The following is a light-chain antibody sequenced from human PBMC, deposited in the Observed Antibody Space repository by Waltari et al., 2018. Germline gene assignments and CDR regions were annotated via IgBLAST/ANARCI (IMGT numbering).Light chain of an antibody. CDR1: NSAVGTYTL. Sequence: QSALIPPASVSGPPGPSITMSCTETNSAVGTYTLVSWYQQHPGKAPKLMIYEGNKRPSGVSYRFSDSKSGNTASLTISGLQAEDEADYYCSSYAGSSSPRVFGGGTKLTVL. CDR3: SSYAGSSSPRV. V-gene: IGLV2-23*01. J-gene: IGLJ3*02. CDR2: EGN.